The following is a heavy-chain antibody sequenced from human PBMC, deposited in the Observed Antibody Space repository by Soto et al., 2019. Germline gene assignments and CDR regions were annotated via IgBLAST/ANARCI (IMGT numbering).Heavy chain of an antibody. CDR1: GGTFCSHG. Sequence: VASVKVSCKASGGTFCSHGIAWVRQAPGQGLEWMGGLIAMLGTPTYARKVQGRATITADESLTSSYLELRSLRSEDTAVYFCARGAMANFDYWGQGTVVTVS. CDR2: LIAMLGTP. V-gene: IGHV1-69*13. J-gene: IGHJ4*02. CDR3: ARGAMANFDY. D-gene: IGHD5-18*01.